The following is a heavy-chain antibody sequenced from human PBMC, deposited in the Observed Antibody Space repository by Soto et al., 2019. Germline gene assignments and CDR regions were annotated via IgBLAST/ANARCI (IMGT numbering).Heavy chain of an antibody. Sequence: QITLKESGPTLVKPTQTLTLTCTFSGFTLSTSGVGVGWIRQPPGKALEWLALIYWDDDKRYSPSLKSRLTITKDTSKNQVVLTMTNMDPVDTATYYCARTFFGVVIIPFDYWGQRTLVTVSS. CDR2: IYWDDDK. D-gene: IGHD3-3*01. CDR1: GFTLSTSGVG. J-gene: IGHJ4*02. V-gene: IGHV2-5*02. CDR3: ARTFFGVVIIPFDY.